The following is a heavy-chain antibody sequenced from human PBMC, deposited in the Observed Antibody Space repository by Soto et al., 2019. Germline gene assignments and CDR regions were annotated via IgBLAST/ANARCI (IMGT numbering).Heavy chain of an antibody. CDR2: IDPSDSYT. CDR3: ARFKDYSRDGDGY. J-gene: IGHJ4*02. V-gene: IGHV5-10-1*01. D-gene: IGHD6-13*01. CDR1: GYSFTSYW. Sequence: ESLKISCKGSGYSFTSYWISWVRQMPGKGLEWMGRIDPSDSYTNYSPSFQAHVTISADKSISTAYLQWSSLKASDTAMYYCARFKDYSRDGDGYWGQGTLVTVSS.